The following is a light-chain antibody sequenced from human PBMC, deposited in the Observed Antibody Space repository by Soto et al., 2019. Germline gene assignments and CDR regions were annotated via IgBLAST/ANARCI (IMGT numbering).Light chain of an antibody. CDR1: SSNIGNNY. CDR2: ENN. J-gene: IGLJ2*01. V-gene: IGLV1-51*02. CDR3: GTWDSSLSAVV. Sequence: QSVLTQPHSVSAAPGQKVTISCSGSSSNIGNNYVSWYQQLPGTAPKLLIYENNKRPSGIPDRFSGAKSGTSATLGITGRQTGDESYYYCGTWDSSLSAVVFGGGTKLTVL.